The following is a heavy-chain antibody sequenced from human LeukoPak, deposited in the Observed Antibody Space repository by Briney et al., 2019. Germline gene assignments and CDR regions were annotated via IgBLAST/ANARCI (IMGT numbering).Heavy chain of an antibody. D-gene: IGHD1-26*01. V-gene: IGHV1-8*01. CDR1: GYTFTSYD. J-gene: IGHJ4*02. CDR2: MNPNSGNT. Sequence: ASVKVSCKASGYTFTSYDINWVRQATGQGLEWMGWMNPNSGNTGYALKFQGRVTMTRNTSISTAYMELSSLRSEDTAVYYCALSGSYAAFDYWGQGTLVTVSS. CDR3: ALSGSYAAFDY.